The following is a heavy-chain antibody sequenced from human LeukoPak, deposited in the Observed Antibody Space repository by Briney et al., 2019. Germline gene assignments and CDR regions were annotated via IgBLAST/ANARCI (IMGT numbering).Heavy chain of an antibody. J-gene: IGHJ4*02. CDR1: GFTFSNSY. V-gene: IGHV3-69-1*01. Sequence: GGSLRLSCAASGFTFSNSYMSWVRQAPGKGLEWVSLIYPSGNIYYADSVKGRFTISRDNARNSLYLQMNSLRAEDTAIYYCARSEHSSSSFDYWGQGTLVTVSS. CDR2: IYPSGNI. CDR3: ARSEHSSSSFDY. D-gene: IGHD6-6*01.